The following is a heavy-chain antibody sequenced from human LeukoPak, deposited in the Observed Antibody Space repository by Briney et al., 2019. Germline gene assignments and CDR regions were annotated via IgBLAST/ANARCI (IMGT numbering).Heavy chain of an antibody. CDR1: GGSISSYY. V-gene: IGHV4-4*07. CDR2: IYTSGST. CDR3: ARGGHITMVRGVITA. J-gene: IGHJ5*02. D-gene: IGHD3-10*01. Sequence: SETLSLTXTVSGGSISSYYWSWIRQPAGKGVEWIGRIYTSGSTNYNPSLKSRVTMSVDTSKNQFSLKLSSVTAADTAVYYCARGGHITMVRGVITAWGQGTLVTVSS.